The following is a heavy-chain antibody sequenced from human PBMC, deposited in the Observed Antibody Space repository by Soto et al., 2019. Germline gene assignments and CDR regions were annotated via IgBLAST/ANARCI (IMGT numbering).Heavy chain of an antibody. CDR1: GFTFSSYA. CDR3: ARDSSMIVVVMGYYFDY. V-gene: IGHV3-30-3*01. J-gene: IGHJ4*02. D-gene: IGHD3-22*01. CDR2: ISYDGSNK. Sequence: VQLVESGGGVVQPGRSLRLSCAASGFTFSSYAMHWVRQAPGKGLEWVAVISYDGSNKYYADSVKGRFTISRDNSKNTLYLQMNSLRAEDTAVYYCARDSSMIVVVMGYYFDYWGQGTLVTVSS.